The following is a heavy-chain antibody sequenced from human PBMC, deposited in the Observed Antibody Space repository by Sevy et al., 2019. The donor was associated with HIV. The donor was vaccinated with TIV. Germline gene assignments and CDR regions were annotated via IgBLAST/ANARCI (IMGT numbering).Heavy chain of an antibody. Sequence: GGSLRLSCAASGFTFSNYAINWVRQAPGKGLEWVANIKQDGSEKYYVDSVKGRFTISRDNAKNSLYLQMNSLRAEDTAVYYCARDDRIAAAERDYYYYMDVWGKGTTVTVSS. CDR2: IKQDGSEK. J-gene: IGHJ6*03. V-gene: IGHV3-7*03. D-gene: IGHD6-13*01. CDR3: ARDDRIAAAERDYYYYMDV. CDR1: GFTFSNYA.